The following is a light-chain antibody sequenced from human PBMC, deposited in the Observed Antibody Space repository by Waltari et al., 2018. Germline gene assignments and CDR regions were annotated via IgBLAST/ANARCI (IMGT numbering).Light chain of an antibody. CDR2: EVS. CDR3: SSYTTSSAPGV. CDR1: DSDVGAYDF. Sequence: QSALTQPASVSGSPGQSITISCSGTDSDVGAYDFVSWYQQHPGKAPPLIIYEVSNRPSGISNRFSASKSGNTASLTISGLKAEDEADYYCSSYTTSSAPGVFGTGTRVTVL. V-gene: IGLV2-14*01. J-gene: IGLJ1*01.